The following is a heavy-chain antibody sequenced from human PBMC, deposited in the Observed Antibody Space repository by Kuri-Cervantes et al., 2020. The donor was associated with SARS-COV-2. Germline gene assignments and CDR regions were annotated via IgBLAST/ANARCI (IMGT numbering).Heavy chain of an antibody. J-gene: IGHJ5*02. D-gene: IGHD3-3*01. CDR2: IYHSGST. Sequence: GSLRLSCTASGFIFSDYYMTWIRQPPGKGLEWIGSIYHSGSTYYNPSLKSRVTISVDTSKNQFSLKLSSVTAADTAVYYCARQNPYYDFWSGYSPYNWFDPWGQGTLVTVSS. V-gene: IGHV4-38-2*02. CDR1: GFIFSDYY. CDR3: ARQNPYYDFWSGYSPYNWFDP.